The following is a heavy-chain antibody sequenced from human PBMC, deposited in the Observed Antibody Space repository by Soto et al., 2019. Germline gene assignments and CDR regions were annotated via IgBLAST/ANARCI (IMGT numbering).Heavy chain of an antibody. CDR1: GYSFTSCW. Sequence: PGESLKISCKGSGYSFTSCWIGWVRQMPGKGLEWMGIIYPGDSDTRYSPSFQGQVTISADKSISTAYLQWSSLKASDTAMYYCARRLHYGDYDYYYGMDVWGQGTTVTVSS. CDR2: IYPGDSDT. CDR3: ARRLHYGDYDYYYGMDV. V-gene: IGHV5-51*01. J-gene: IGHJ6*02. D-gene: IGHD4-17*01.